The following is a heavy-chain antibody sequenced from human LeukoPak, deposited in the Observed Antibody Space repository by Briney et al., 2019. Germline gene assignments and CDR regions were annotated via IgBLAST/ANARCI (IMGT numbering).Heavy chain of an antibody. CDR3: ARRKTPMNPLTG. CDR2: INHRGIT. CDR1: GASFSDYC. J-gene: IGHJ4*02. D-gene: IGHD3-9*01. V-gene: IGHV4-34*01. Sequence: SETLSLTCAVYGASFSDYCWNWIRQPPGKGLEWIGEINHRGITNYNPSLKSRVTISVDTSKNQFSLILTSVTAADTAVYYCARRKTPMNPLTGWGQGTLITVSS.